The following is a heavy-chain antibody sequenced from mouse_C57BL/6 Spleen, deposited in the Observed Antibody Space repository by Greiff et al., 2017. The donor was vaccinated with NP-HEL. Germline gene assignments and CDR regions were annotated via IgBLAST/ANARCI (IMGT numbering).Heavy chain of an antibody. CDR3: ARWHQLHFDV. Sequence: QVQLQQPGAELVRPGTSVKLSCKASGYTFTSYWMHWVKQRPGQGLEWIGVIDPSDSYTNYNQKFKGKATLTVDTSSSTAYMQLSSLTSEDSAVYYCARWHQLHFDVWGTGTTVTVSS. CDR1: GYTFTSYW. CDR2: IDPSDSYT. J-gene: IGHJ1*03. V-gene: IGHV1-59*01. D-gene: IGHD4-1*02.